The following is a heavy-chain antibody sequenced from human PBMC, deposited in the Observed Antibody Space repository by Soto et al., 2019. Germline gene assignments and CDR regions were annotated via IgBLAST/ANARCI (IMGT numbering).Heavy chain of an antibody. J-gene: IGHJ4*02. D-gene: IGHD4-17*01. CDR3: ARLRTRLGDYDTLDY. V-gene: IGHV4-31*03. CDR2: IYYSGST. Sequence: SETLSLTCTVSGGSISSGGYYWSWIRQHPGKGLEWIGYIYYSGSTYYNPSLKSRVTISVDTSKNQFSLKLSSVTAADTAVYYCARLRTRLGDYDTLDYWGQGTLVTVSS. CDR1: GGSISSGGYY.